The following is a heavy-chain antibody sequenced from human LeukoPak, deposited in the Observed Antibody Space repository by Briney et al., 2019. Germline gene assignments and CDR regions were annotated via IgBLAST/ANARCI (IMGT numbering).Heavy chain of an antibody. CDR1: GGTFSSYA. D-gene: IGHD6-13*01. CDR3: ASSRGYSSSWYLGDFDY. V-gene: IGHV1-69*04. CDR2: IIPILGIA. J-gene: IGHJ4*02. Sequence: SVKVSCKASGGTFSSYAISWVRQAPGQGLEWMGRIIPILGIANYAQKFQGGVTITADKSTSTAYMELSSLRSEDTAVYYCASSRGYSSSWYLGDFDYWGQGTLVTVSS.